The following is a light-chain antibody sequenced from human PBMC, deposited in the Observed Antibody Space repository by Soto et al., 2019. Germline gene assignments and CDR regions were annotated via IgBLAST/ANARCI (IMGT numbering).Light chain of an antibody. V-gene: IGKV1-5*01. CDR3: QQYKSDLYT. J-gene: IGKJ2*01. CDR2: HAS. Sequence: DIQMTQSPSTLSASVGDRVIITCRASQHISSWLAWYQQKPGKAPKLLIYHASSLESGVPSRFSGSGSGTEFTLSISSLQPDDFASYYCQQYKSDLYTFGQGTKLEI. CDR1: QHISSW.